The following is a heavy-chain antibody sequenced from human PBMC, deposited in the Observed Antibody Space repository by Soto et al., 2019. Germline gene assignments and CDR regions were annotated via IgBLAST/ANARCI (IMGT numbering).Heavy chain of an antibody. CDR3: ARVEGILTGYVSANWFDP. V-gene: IGHV4-31*03. CDR2: IYYSGST. D-gene: IGHD3-9*01. CDR1: GGSISSGGYY. J-gene: IGHJ5*02. Sequence: SETLSLTCTVSGGSISSGGYYWSWIRQHPGKGLEGIGYIYYSGSTYYNPSLKSRVTISVDTSKNQFSLKLSSGTAADTAVYYCARVEGILTGYVSANWFDPWGQGTLVTVSS.